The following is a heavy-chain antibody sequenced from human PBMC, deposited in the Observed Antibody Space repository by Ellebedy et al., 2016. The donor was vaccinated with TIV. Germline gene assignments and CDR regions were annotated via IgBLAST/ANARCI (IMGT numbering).Heavy chain of an antibody. D-gene: IGHD3-3*01. CDR1: GYTFTSYY. Sequence: ASVKVSXXASGYTFTSYYMHWVRQAPGQGLEWMGIINPSGGSTSYAQKFQGRVTMTRDTSTSTVYMELSSLRSDDTAVYYCASSQEYDFWRGGMDVWGQGTTVTVSS. V-gene: IGHV1-46*01. J-gene: IGHJ6*02. CDR3: ASSQEYDFWRGGMDV. CDR2: INPSGGST.